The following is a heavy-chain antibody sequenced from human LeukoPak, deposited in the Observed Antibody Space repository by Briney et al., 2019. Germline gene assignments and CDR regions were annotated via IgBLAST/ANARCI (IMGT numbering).Heavy chain of an antibody. D-gene: IGHD2-8*01. J-gene: IGHJ3*02. V-gene: IGHV3-7*01. Sequence: GGSLRLSCAASGFTFSSYWMSWVRQAPGKGLEWVANIKQDGSEKYYVDSVKGRFTISRDNAKNSLYLQMNSLRAEDTAVYYCAREDASLYRDAFDIWGQGTMVTVSS. CDR3: AREDASLYRDAFDI. CDR1: GFTFSSYW. CDR2: IKQDGSEK.